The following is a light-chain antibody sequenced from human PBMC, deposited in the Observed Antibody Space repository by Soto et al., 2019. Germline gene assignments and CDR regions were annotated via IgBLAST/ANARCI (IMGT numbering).Light chain of an antibody. Sequence: SVLTQPASVSGSPGQSITISCTGTSSDVGNNNYVSWYQQNPGKAPKVMICDVTNRPSGVSNRFSGSKSGNTASLTISGLQAEDEADHYCSSFTGSSYVFGTGTKVTVL. CDR3: SSFTGSSYV. V-gene: IGLV2-14*01. CDR1: SSDVGNNNY. CDR2: DVT. J-gene: IGLJ1*01.